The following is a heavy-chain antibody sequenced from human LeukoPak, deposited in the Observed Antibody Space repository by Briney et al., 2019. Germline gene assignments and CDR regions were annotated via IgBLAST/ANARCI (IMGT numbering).Heavy chain of an antibody. Sequence: SETLSLTCTVSGDSVSSGSYYWSWIRQPPGKGLEWIGYIYYSGSTNYNPSLKSRVTISVDTSKNQFSLKLSSVTAADTAVYYCARGAAGNGFDYWGQGTLVTVSS. CDR3: ARGAAGNGFDY. D-gene: IGHD4-23*01. CDR2: IYYSGST. CDR1: GDSVSSGSYY. J-gene: IGHJ4*02. V-gene: IGHV4-61*01.